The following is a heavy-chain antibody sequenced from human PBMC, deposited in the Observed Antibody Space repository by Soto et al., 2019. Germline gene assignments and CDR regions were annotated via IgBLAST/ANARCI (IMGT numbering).Heavy chain of an antibody. Sequence: PGGSLRLSCAASGFTLSSYGMSWVRQAPGKGLEWVANIKQDGSEKYYVAPVKGRFTISRDTAKNSLYLQMSSLRADDTAVFYCARSGCSSTSCSYGMDVWGQGTTVTVSS. CDR2: IKQDGSEK. J-gene: IGHJ6*02. D-gene: IGHD2-2*01. V-gene: IGHV3-7*03. CDR1: GFTLSSYG. CDR3: ARSGCSSTSCSYGMDV.